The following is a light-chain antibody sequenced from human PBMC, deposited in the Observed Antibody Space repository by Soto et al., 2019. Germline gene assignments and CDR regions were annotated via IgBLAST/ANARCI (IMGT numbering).Light chain of an antibody. CDR2: ATS. J-gene: IGKJ1*01. CDR1: QTVSSY. V-gene: IGKV1-39*01. CDR3: QQSFATPS. Sequence: IQVTQSKSSLSASVGDMVTITCRASQTVSSYLNWYQQKPGTVPKLLIYATSNLQSGVPSRFSGRGFGTDFTLTISSLQPEDFATYYCQQSFATPSFGQGTNVDI.